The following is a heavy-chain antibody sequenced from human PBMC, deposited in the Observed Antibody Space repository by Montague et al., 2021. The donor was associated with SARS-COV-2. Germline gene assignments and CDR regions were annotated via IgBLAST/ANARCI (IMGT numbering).Heavy chain of an antibody. D-gene: IGHD3-10*01. V-gene: IGHV4-59*01. CDR1: GDSISDYY. CDR3: ARTSRGSRYFYGVDV. CDR2: IFRSGAT. Sequence: SETLFLTCTVSGDSISDYYWSWIRQPPGMGLEWIGYIFRSGATNYNPPLKSRVIISLDTSKSQFSLRLSSVTAADTALYYCARTSRGSRYFYGVDVWGQGTTVTVSS. J-gene: IGHJ6*02.